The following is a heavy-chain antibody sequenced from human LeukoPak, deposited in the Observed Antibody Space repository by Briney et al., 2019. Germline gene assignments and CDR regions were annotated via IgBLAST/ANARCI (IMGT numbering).Heavy chain of an antibody. D-gene: IGHD4-17*01. CDR3: ASYGDDAFDI. CDR1: GGSFSGYY. CDR2: INHSGNT. V-gene: IGHV4-34*01. J-gene: IGHJ3*02. Sequence: SETLSLTCAVYGGSFSGYYWSWIRQPPGKGLEWIGEINHSGNTNYKSSLKSRVTMSVDTSKNQFSLKLTSVTAADTAVYYCASYGDDAFDIWGQGTMVTVSS.